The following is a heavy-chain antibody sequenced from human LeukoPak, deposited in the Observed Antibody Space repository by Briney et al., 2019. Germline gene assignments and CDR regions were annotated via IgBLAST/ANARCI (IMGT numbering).Heavy chain of an antibody. CDR3: ARAGRKYAFDY. J-gene: IGHJ4*02. CDR2: MNPNSGNT. CDR1: GYSFTSHD. V-gene: IGHV1-8*01. Sequence: ASVKVSCKASGYSFTSHDINWVRQATGQGLEWMGWMNPNSGNTGYAQKFQGRVTMTTDTSMKTAYIELSSLRSEDTAVYYCARAGRKYAFDYWGQGTLVIVSS.